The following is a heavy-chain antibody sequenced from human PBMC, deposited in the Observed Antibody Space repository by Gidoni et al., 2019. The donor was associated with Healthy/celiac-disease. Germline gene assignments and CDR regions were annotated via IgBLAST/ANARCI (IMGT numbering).Heavy chain of an antibody. CDR2: IYYSGST. CDR3: ARDRREPGDYGGGFDY. D-gene: IGHD4-17*01. Sequence: QVQLQESGPGLVKPSETLSLTCTVSGGSISSYYLSWIRQPPGKGLEWIGYIYYSGSTNYNPSLKSRVTISVDTSKNQFSLKLSSVTAADTAVYYCARDRREPGDYGGGFDYWGQGTLVTVSS. V-gene: IGHV4-59*01. J-gene: IGHJ4*02. CDR1: GGSISSYY.